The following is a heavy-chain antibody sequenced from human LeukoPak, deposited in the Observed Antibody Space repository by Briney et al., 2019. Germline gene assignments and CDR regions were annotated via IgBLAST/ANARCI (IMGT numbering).Heavy chain of an antibody. D-gene: IGHD3-3*01. V-gene: IGHV3-30*02. J-gene: IGHJ6*03. Sequence: PGGSLRLSCVASGFSFRTYGMHWVRQAPGKGLEWVAFIREDGNKKYYADSVEGRFTISRDNSMNTLYLQMNSLRIEDTALFYCAKDGVPLRFTDWPAPSSCYMGVWGKGTTVTVSS. CDR3: AKDGVPLRFTDWPAPSSCYMGV. CDR2: IREDGNKK. CDR1: GFSFRTYG.